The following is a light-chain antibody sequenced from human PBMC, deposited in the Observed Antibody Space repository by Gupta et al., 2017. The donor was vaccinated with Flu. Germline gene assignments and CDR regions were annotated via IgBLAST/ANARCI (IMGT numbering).Light chain of an antibody. CDR1: QSVLYSSNNKNY. J-gene: IGKJ1*01. V-gene: IGKV4-1*01. CDR2: WAS. Sequence: DIVMTQSPDYLAVSLGERATINCKSRQSVLYSSNNKNYLAWYQQKPGQPPKLLIYWASTRESGVPDRFSGSGSGTDFALTISSLQAEDVAVYYCQQYYTTPTFGQGTKVEIK. CDR3: QQYYTTPT.